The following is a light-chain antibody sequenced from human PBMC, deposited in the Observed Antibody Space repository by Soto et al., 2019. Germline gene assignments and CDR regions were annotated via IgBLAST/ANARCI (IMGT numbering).Light chain of an antibody. CDR3: QQRDRTPLT. Sequence: DLQMTQCPSSLSASVGDRVTITCWASQSISSYLNWYQQKPGKAPKLLIYAASSLQSGVPSRFSGSASRTEFTLTVSSLKPEDFATYYCQQRDRTPLTFGPGTRLDIK. CDR1: QSISSY. J-gene: IGKJ3*01. V-gene: IGKV1-39*01. CDR2: AAS.